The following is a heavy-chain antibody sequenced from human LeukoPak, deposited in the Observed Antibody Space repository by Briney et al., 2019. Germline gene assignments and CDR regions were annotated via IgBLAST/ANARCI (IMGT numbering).Heavy chain of an antibody. Sequence: PGGSLRLSCAASGFTFSSYWMSWVRQAPGKGLEWVANIKQDGSEKYYVDSVKGRFTIPRDNAKNSLYLQMNSLRAEDTAVYYCARVSSKATVRGLITKKNYYYYYMDVWGKGTTVTISS. CDR2: IKQDGSEK. CDR1: GFTFSSYW. D-gene: IGHD3-10*01. CDR3: ARVSSKATVRGLITKKNYYYYYMDV. J-gene: IGHJ6*03. V-gene: IGHV3-7*01.